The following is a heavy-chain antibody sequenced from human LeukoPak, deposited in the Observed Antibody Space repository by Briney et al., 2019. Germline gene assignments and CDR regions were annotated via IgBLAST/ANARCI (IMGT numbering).Heavy chain of an antibody. CDR1: GYTFTGYY. CDR2: INPNTGGT. CDR3: ARDVFAEYTTHHRFDP. Sequence: ASVKVSCTASGYTFTGYYMHWVRQAPGQGLEWMGWINPNTGGTNYAREFEGRVTMTRDTSISTAYMELSRLTSDDTAVYYCARDVFAEYTTHHRFDPWGQGTLVTVSS. V-gene: IGHV1-2*02. D-gene: IGHD6-6*01. J-gene: IGHJ5*02.